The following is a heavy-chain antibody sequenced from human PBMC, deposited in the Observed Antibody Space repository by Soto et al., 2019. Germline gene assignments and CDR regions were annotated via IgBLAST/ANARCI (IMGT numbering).Heavy chain of an antibody. V-gene: IGHV3-11*01. CDR3: ARGRLKNPVDTLRLTLYYYYYMDV. Sequence: GGSLRLSCAASGFTFSDYYMSWIRQAPGKGLEWVSYISSSGSTIYYADSVKGRFTISRDNAKNSLYLQMNSLRAEDTAVYYCARGRLKNPVDTLRLTLYYYYYMDVWGKGTTVTVSS. J-gene: IGHJ6*03. CDR1: GFTFSDYY. D-gene: IGHD2-15*01. CDR2: ISSSGSTI.